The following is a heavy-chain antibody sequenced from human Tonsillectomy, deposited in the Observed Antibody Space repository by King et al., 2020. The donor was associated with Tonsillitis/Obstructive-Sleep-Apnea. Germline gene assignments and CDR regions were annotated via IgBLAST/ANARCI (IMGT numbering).Heavy chain of an antibody. Sequence: QLQESGPGLVKPSETLSLTCTVSGGSISSYYWSWIRQPPGKGLEWIGYIYYSGSTNYNPSLKSRVTISVDTSKNQFSLKLSSVTAADTALYYCARMGGHYDFWSGYYTGSNWFDPWGQGTLVTVSS. V-gene: IGHV4-59*01. CDR2: IYYSGST. CDR1: GGSISSYY. J-gene: IGHJ5*02. CDR3: ARMGGHYDFWSGYYTGSNWFDP. D-gene: IGHD3-3*01.